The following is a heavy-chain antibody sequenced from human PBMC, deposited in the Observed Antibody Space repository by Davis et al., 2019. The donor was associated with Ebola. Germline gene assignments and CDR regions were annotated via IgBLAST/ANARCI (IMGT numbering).Heavy chain of an antibody. Sequence: PSETLSLTCAVYGGSFSGYYWSWIRQPPGKGLEWIGEINHSGSTNYNPSLKSRVTISVDTSKNQFPLKLSSVTAADTAVYYCARGVGYSSSSVYYYYGMDVWGQGTTVTVSS. V-gene: IGHV4-34*01. CDR3: ARGVGYSSSSVYYYYGMDV. D-gene: IGHD6-6*01. J-gene: IGHJ6*02. CDR2: INHSGST. CDR1: GGSFSGYY.